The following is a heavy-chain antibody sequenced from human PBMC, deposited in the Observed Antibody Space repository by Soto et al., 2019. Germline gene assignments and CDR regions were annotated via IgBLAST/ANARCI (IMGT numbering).Heavy chain of an antibody. Sequence: LRLCCAASVFTFISYAMSSVGQAPGKGPEWVSALGGSGGSTSYADSVKGRFTIHSDNSKNTLYLQMTSLRAEETAVYYCAKVSYSRSWYFAPWGQGILVTVSS. D-gene: IGHD6-13*01. CDR1: VFTFISYA. CDR3: AKVSYSRSWYFAP. V-gene: IGHV3-23*01. J-gene: IGHJ5*02. CDR2: LGGSGGST.